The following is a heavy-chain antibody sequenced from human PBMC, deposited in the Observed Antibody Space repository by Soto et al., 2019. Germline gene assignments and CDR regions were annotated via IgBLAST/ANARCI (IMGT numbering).Heavy chain of an antibody. CDR1: GFTFSSYS. D-gene: IGHD6-13*01. CDR2: ISSSSSYI. J-gene: IGHJ4*02. V-gene: IGHV3-21*01. Sequence: GGSLRLSCAAFGFTFSSYSMNWVRQAPGKGLEWVSSISSSSSYIYYADSVKGRFTISRDNAKNSLYLQMNSLRAEDTAVYYCARESFGSSYLFDYWGQGTLVTVSS. CDR3: ARESFGSSYLFDY.